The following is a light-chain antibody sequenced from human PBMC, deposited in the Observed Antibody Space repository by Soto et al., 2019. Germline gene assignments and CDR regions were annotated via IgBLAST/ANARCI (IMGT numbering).Light chain of an antibody. Sequence: EIVMTQSPATLSVSPGERATLSCRASQSVSSNLAWYQQKPGQAPRLLIYGASTRATGIPARFSCSGSGTEFTLPISSLQSEDFAVYYCQQYNNWPWTFGQGTKVEIK. V-gene: IGKV3-15*01. CDR3: QQYNNWPWT. CDR2: GAS. J-gene: IGKJ1*01. CDR1: QSVSSN.